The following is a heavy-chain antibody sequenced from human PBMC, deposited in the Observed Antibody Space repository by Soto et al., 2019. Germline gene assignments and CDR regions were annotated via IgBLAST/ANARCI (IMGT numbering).Heavy chain of an antibody. CDR2: ISSSSSTI. Sequence: PGGSLRLSCASSGFTFMSYSMNWVRQAPGKGLEWVSYISSSSSTIYYADSVKGRFTISRDNAKNSLYLQMNSLRDEDTAVYYCASLIRGYSGYGPPYYYGMDVWGQGTTFTVSS. CDR1: GFTFMSYS. J-gene: IGHJ6*02. CDR3: ASLIRGYSGYGPPYYYGMDV. D-gene: IGHD5-12*01. V-gene: IGHV3-48*02.